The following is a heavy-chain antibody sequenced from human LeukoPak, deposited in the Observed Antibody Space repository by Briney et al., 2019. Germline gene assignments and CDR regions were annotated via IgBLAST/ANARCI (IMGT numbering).Heavy chain of an antibody. CDR1: GGSFSGYY. CDR2: IYTSGST. V-gene: IGHV4-59*10. D-gene: IGHD3-3*01. J-gene: IGHJ5*02. CDR3: ARCTIFGVVSS. Sequence: PSETLSLTCAVYGGSFSGYYWSWIRQPPGKGLEWIGRIYTSGSTNYNPSLKSRVTISVDTSKNQFSLKLSSVTAADTAVYYCARCTIFGVVSSWGQGTLVTVSS.